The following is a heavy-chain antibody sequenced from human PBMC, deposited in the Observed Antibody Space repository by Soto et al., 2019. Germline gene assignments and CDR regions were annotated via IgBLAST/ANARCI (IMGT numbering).Heavy chain of an antibody. CDR3: ARDGDGNSHYSQFDY. V-gene: IGHV3-33*01. J-gene: IGHJ4*02. Sequence: QVQLVESGGGVVQPGRSLRLSCAASGFIFSGYGMHWVRQAPGKGLERVAVIWYDGSKKYYADSVKGRFTISRDDSKNTLYLQMNSLRAEDTAVYYCARDGDGNSHYSQFDYWGQGTLVTVSS. CDR2: IWYDGSKK. D-gene: IGHD3-22*01. CDR1: GFIFSGYG.